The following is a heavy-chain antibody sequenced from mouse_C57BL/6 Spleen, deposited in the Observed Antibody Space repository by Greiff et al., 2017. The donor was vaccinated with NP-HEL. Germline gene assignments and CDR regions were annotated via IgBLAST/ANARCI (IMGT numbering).Heavy chain of an antibody. CDR1: GYTFTSYW. CDR3: ARRDYYGSAAWFAY. CDR2: IYPGSGST. J-gene: IGHJ3*01. D-gene: IGHD1-1*01. V-gene: IGHV1-55*01. Sequence: QVQLQQPGAELVKPGASVKMSCKASGYTFTSYWITWVKQRTGQGLEWIGDIYPGSGSTNYNAKFKSKATLTVDTSSSTAYMQLSSLTSEVSAVYYCARRDYYGSAAWFAYWGQGTLVTVSA.